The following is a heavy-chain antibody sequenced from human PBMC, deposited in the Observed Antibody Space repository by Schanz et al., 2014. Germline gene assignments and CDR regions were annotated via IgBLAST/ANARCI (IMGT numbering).Heavy chain of an antibody. V-gene: IGHV3-23*04. CDR2: ITGASDHI. CDR3: AKIERNED. J-gene: IGHJ4*02. CDR1: GFIFGSSV. Sequence: VQLVESGGGVVQPGGSLRLSCAASGFIFGSSVMAWVRQAPGKGLEWVSGITGASDHIDYAESVKGRFTISRDNSKNTLYLQMNSLRAEDTAVYFCAKIERNEDWGQGTLVTVSS. D-gene: IGHD1-1*01.